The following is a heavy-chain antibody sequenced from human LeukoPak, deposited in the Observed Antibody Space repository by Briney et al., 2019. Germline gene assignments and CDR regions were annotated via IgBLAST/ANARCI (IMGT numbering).Heavy chain of an antibody. V-gene: IGHV3-33*01. CDR3: ATEDIVVVPAAMDV. Sequence: GGSLRLSCAASGFTFSSYGMHWVRQAPGKGLEWVAVIWYDGSNKYYADSVKGRFTISRDNSKNTLYLQMNSLRAEDTAVYYCATEDIVVVPAAMDVWGQGTTVTVTS. J-gene: IGHJ6*02. CDR2: IWYDGSNK. CDR1: GFTFSSYG. D-gene: IGHD2-2*01.